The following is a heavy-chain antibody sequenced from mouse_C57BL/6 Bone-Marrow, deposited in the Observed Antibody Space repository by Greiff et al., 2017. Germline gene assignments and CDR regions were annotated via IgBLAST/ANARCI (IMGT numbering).Heavy chain of an antibody. V-gene: IGHV5-6*01. J-gene: IGHJ4*01. CDR2: ISSGGSYT. D-gene: IGHD1-2*01. Sequence: EVKVVESGGDLVKPGGSLKLSCAASGFTFSSYGMSWVRQTPDKRLEWVATISSGGSYTYYPDSVKGRFTISRDNAKNTLYLQMSSLKSEDTAMYYCARPITTGDYYAMDYWGQGTSVTVSS. CDR3: ARPITTGDYYAMDY. CDR1: GFTFSSYG.